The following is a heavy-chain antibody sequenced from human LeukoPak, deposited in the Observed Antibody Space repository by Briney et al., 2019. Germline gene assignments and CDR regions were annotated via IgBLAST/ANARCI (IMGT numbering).Heavy chain of an antibody. D-gene: IGHD3-3*01. Sequence: SETLSLTCAVYGGSFSGYFWSWIRQPPGKGLEWIGYIYHSGSTYYNPSLKSRVTISVDRSKNQFSLKLSSVTAADTAVYYCARAAYYDFWSGGNWFDPWGQGTLVTVSS. V-gene: IGHV4-34*01. CDR1: GGSFSGYF. CDR2: IYHSGST. CDR3: ARAAYYDFWSGGNWFDP. J-gene: IGHJ5*02.